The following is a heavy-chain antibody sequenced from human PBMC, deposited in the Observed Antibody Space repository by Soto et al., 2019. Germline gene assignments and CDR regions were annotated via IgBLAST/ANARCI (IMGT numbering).Heavy chain of an antibody. Sequence: SGPTLVNPTETLTLTCTVSGFSLSNARMGVSWIRQPPGKALEWLAHIFSNDEKSYSTSLKSRLTISKDTSKSQVVLTMTNMDPLDTATCYCARMEKLYIGSSCADYWGQGTLVTVSS. CDR1: GFSLSNARMG. D-gene: IGHD6-13*01. CDR2: IFSNDEK. V-gene: IGHV2-26*01. CDR3: ARMEKLYIGSSCADY. J-gene: IGHJ4*02.